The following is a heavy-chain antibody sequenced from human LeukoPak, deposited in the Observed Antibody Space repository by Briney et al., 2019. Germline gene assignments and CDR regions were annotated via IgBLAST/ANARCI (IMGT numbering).Heavy chain of an antibody. CDR2: IMPLFGTA. Sequence: ASVKVSCKTSGGTFNNSAISWVRQAPGQGLEWLGGIMPLFGTAGYAQKFQGRVTITADESTSTAYMELSSLRSEDTAVYYCARSDSSSSFPFDYWGQGTLVTVSS. CDR1: GGTFNNSA. J-gene: IGHJ4*02. CDR3: ARSDSSSSFPFDY. D-gene: IGHD6-6*01. V-gene: IGHV1-69*13.